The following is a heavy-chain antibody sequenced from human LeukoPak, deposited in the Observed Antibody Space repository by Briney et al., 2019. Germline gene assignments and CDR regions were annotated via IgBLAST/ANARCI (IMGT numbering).Heavy chain of an antibody. J-gene: IGHJ3*02. Sequence: SETLSLTCAVYGGSFSGYYWSWIRQPPGKGLEWIGEINNSGSTNYKPSLKSRVTISGDMSKNQFSLKLGSVTAADTAVYYCARGDCSYASCYHIGAFDIWGQGTMVTVSS. CDR3: ARGDCSYASCYHIGAFDI. V-gene: IGHV4-34*01. D-gene: IGHD2-2*01. CDR1: GGSFSGYY. CDR2: INNSGST.